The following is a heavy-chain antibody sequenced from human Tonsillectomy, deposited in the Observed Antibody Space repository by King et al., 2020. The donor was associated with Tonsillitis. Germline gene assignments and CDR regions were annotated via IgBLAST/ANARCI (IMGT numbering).Heavy chain of an antibody. D-gene: IGHD3-22*01. CDR3: AKVPSSGYSSFDY. V-gene: IGHV3-23*04. CDR2: ISSRVDTK. J-gene: IGHJ4*02. CDR1: GFTFSSYA. Sequence: VQLVESGGGLVQPGGSLRLSCAAAGFTFSSYAMSWGRQAPGKGLEWVSEISSRVDTKYHADSVKGRLTISRDNSKNTLYLQMNSLRAEDTAVYYCAKVPSSGYSSFDYWGQGALVTVSS.